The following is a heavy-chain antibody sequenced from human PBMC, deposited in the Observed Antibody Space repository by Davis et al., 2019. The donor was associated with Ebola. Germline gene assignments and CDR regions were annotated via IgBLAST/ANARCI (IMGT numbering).Heavy chain of an antibody. CDR1: GFTFSNYW. J-gene: IGHJ4*02. D-gene: IGHD1-26*01. CDR2: INSDGSTT. V-gene: IGHV3-74*01. Sequence: GESLKISCAASGFTFSNYWMHWVRQAPGKGLVWISRINSDGSTTNYADSVKGRFTISRDNSKNTLYLQMNSLRAEDTAVYYCASRTELRYWGQGTLVTVSS. CDR3: ASRTELRY.